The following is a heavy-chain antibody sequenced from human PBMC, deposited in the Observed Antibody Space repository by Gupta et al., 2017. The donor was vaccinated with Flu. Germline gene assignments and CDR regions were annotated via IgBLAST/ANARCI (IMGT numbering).Heavy chain of an antibody. CDR2: INPYSGDT. CDR3: ASGLGTLEPDS. D-gene: IGHD2-2*03. J-gene: IGHJ4*02. V-gene: IGHV1-2*06. CDR1: YTFTDYY. Sequence: YTFTDYYIHWVRQAPGQGLEWMGRINPYSGDTNYAQKFQGRVTMTRDTSISTAYMDLNRLRSDDAAVYYCASGLGTLEPDSWGQGTLVTVSS.